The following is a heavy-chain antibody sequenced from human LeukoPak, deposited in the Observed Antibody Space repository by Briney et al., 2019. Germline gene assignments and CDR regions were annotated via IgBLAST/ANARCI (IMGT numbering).Heavy chain of an antibody. CDR1: GFTFSSYS. CDR3: ARDPGGLAYYGSAYNWFDP. D-gene: IGHD3-10*01. Sequence: GGSLRLSCAASGFTFSSYSMNWVRQAPGKGLEWVSYISSSSSTIYYADSVKGRFTISRDNAKNSLYLQMNSLRAEDTAVYYCARDPGGLAYYGSAYNWFDPWGQGTLVTVSS. V-gene: IGHV3-48*04. J-gene: IGHJ5*02. CDR2: ISSSSSTI.